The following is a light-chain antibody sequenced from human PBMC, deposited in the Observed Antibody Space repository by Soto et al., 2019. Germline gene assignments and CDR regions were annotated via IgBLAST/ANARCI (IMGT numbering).Light chain of an antibody. CDR3: QQYSSYLWT. CDR1: QSISRC. J-gene: IGKJ1*01. V-gene: IGKV1-5*01. Sequence: IQMTQSPSALSASVGDGVTISCGASQSISRCLACYQQKPGKAPKLLIYDGYTLQSGVPSRFSGSESGTDFTLTISSLQPDDIATYYCQQYSSYLWTFGQGTTVDIK. CDR2: DGY.